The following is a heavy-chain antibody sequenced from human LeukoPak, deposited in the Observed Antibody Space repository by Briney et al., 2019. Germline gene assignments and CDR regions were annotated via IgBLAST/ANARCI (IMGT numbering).Heavy chain of an antibody. D-gene: IGHD1-20*01. CDR1: GFTFSSYW. CDR2: ISSDGSST. CDR3: ARETNWSPDY. V-gene: IGHV3-74*01. J-gene: IGHJ4*02. Sequence: GGSLRLSCAASGFTFSSYWMHWVRQAPGKGLVWVSRISSDGSSTSYADSVKGRFTISRDNAKNTLYLQMNSLRAEDMAVYYCARETNWSPDYWGQGTLVTVSS.